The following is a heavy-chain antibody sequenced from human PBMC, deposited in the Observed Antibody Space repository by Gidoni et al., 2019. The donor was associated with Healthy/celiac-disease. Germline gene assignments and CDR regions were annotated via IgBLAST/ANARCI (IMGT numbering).Heavy chain of an antibody. D-gene: IGHD3-22*01. Sequence: WVAVISYDGSNKYYADSVKGRFTISRDNSKNTLYLQMNSLRAEDTAVYYCARDPGDYDSSGYYYFFDYWGQGTLVTVSS. J-gene: IGHJ4*02. CDR3: ARDPGDYDSSGYYYFFDY. CDR2: ISYDGSNK. V-gene: IGHV3-30-3*01.